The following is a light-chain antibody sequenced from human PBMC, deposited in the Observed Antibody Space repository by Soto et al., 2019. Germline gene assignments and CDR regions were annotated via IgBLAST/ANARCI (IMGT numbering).Light chain of an antibody. CDR1: SSDVGSYNL. J-gene: IGLJ3*02. CDR2: EDN. CDR3: CSYARSSTLV. V-gene: IGLV2-23*01. Sequence: QSALTQPASVSGSPGQSITISCTGTSSDVGSYNLVSWYQQHPGKAPKLMIYEDNKRPSGVSNRFAVSKSGNTASLTISGLQAEDEADYYCCSYARSSTLVFGGGTKLTVL.